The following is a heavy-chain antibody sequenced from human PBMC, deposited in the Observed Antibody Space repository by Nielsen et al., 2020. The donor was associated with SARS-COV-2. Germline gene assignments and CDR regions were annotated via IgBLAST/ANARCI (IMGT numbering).Heavy chain of an antibody. CDR2: INPNSGGT. D-gene: IGHD3-22*01. J-gene: IGHJ4*02. V-gene: IGHV1-2*06. CDR3: ARDYYDSSGFSLDY. CDR1: GYTFTSYA. Sequence: ASVKVSYKASGYTFTSYAMNWVRQAPGQGLEWMGRINPNSGGTNYAQKFQGRVTMTRDTSISTAYMELSRLRSDDTAVYYCARDYYDSSGFSLDYWGQGTLVTVSS.